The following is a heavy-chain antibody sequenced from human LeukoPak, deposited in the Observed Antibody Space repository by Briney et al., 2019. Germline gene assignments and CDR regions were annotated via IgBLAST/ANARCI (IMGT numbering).Heavy chain of an antibody. D-gene: IGHD1-26*01. V-gene: IGHV3-74*01. CDR1: GFTFSNYG. Sequence: GGSLRLSCAASGFTFSNYGIHWVRQAPGKGLVWVSRINEDGSTTNYADSVKGRSTIFRDNAKNTLYLQMNSLRAEDTAVYYCVRDLGGRSGHWGQGTLVTVSS. CDR3: VRDLGGRSGH. J-gene: IGHJ4*02. CDR2: INEDGSTT.